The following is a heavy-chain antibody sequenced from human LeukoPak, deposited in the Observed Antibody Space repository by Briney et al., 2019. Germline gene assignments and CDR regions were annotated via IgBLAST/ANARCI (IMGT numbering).Heavy chain of an antibody. CDR3: VLMPGY. D-gene: IGHD2-2*01. CDR2: FYNSGST. V-gene: IGHV4-39*01. J-gene: IGHJ4*02. Sequence: SETLSLTCSVSGGPISNSMKYWGWIRQSPGKGLEWIGSFYNSGSTFYNPSLKSRVTISVDTSKKQFSLRLTSVTAADTAVYYCVLMPGYWGQGILVAVSS. CDR1: GGPISNSMKY.